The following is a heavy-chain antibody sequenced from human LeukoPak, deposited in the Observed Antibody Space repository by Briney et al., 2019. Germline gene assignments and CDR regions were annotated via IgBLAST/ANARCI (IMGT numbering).Heavy chain of an antibody. CDR3: AKRTPYSSGSYYFDY. CDR1: GFTFSSYA. CDR2: ISGSGGTT. Sequence: SGGSLRLSCAVSGFTFSSYAMSWVRQAPGKGLEWVSAISGSGGTTNYADSVKGRLTISRDNSQNTLYLQMNSLRAEDTAVYYCAKRTPYSSGSYYFDYWGQGTLVTVSS. V-gene: IGHV3-23*01. D-gene: IGHD3-22*01. J-gene: IGHJ4*02.